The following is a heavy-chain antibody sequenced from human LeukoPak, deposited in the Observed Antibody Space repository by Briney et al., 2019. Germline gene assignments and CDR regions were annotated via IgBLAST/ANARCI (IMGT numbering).Heavy chain of an antibody. Sequence: GASVKVSCKASGYTFTSYYMHWVRQAPGQGLEWMGRIIPILGIANYAQKFQGRVTITADKSTSTAYMELSSLRSEDTAVYYCARAVAGYDAFDIWGQGTMVTVSS. CDR2: IIPILGIA. D-gene: IGHD6-19*01. J-gene: IGHJ3*02. V-gene: IGHV1-69*02. CDR1: GYTFTSYY. CDR3: ARAVAGYDAFDI.